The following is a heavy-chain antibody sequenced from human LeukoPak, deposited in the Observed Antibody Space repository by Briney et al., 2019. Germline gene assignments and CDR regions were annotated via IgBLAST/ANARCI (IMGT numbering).Heavy chain of an antibody. CDR1: GFTFSSYA. D-gene: IGHD3-3*01. Sequence: GGSLRLSCAASGFTFSSYAMSWVRRAPGKGLEWVSAISASGGSTYYADSVKGRFTISRDNSKNTLYLQMISLRAEDTAVYYCAKERITIFGVLPLWDAFDIWGQGTMVTVSS. V-gene: IGHV3-23*01. CDR3: AKERITIFGVLPLWDAFDI. J-gene: IGHJ3*02. CDR2: ISASGGST.